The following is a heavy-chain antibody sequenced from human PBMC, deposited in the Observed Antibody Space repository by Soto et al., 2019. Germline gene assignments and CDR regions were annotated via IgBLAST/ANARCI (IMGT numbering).Heavy chain of an antibody. Sequence: PSETLSLTCAVYGGSFSGYYWSWIRQPPGKGLEWIGEINHSGSTNYNPSLKSRVTISVDTSKNQFSLKLSSVTAADTAVYYCARGLYGSGSPVYGMDVWGQGTTVTVSS. V-gene: IGHV4-34*01. CDR2: INHSGST. CDR1: GGSFSGYY. D-gene: IGHD3-10*01. J-gene: IGHJ6*02. CDR3: ARGLYGSGSPVYGMDV.